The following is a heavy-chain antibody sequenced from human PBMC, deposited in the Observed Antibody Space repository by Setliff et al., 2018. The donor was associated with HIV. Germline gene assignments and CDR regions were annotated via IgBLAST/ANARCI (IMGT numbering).Heavy chain of an antibody. V-gene: IGHV1-3*01. CDR2: INVGKGDT. D-gene: IGHD2-15*01. CDR1: GYTFTTYS. J-gene: IGHJ4*01. CDR3: ARGALLAVFDFDH. Sequence: ASVNVSCKTSGYTFTTYSIHWVRQAPGQSLEWMGWINVGKGDTKYSQELQGRITITTDTSANTAYMELSSLRSDDTAVYFCARGALLAVFDFDHWGHGTLVTVSS.